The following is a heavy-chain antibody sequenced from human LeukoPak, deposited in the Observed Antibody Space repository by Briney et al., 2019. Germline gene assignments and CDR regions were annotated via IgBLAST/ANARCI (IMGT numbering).Heavy chain of an antibody. Sequence: GGSLRLSCAASGFTFTSYWMHWVRQAPGKGLVWLSRINSDGTITSYTDSLEGRFTISRDNAKNTVYLQMNSLRADDTAVYYCARPGVGFDYWGQGALVTVSS. J-gene: IGHJ4*02. V-gene: IGHV3-74*01. CDR3: ARPGVGFDY. CDR2: INSDGTIT. CDR1: GFTFTSYW.